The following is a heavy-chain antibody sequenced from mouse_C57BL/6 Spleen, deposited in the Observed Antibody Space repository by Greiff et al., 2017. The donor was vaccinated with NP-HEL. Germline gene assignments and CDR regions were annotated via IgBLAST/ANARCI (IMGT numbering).Heavy chain of an antibody. CDR2: IDPETGGT. CDR1: GYTFTDYE. CDR3: TGRGAIDY. Sequence: VKLMESGAELVRPGASVTLSCKASGYTFTDYEMHWVKQTPVHGLEWIGAIDPETGGTASIQKFKAKAILTADNSSSTAYMELRSLTSEDSAVYYCTGRGAIDYWGQGTTLTVSS. J-gene: IGHJ2*01. V-gene: IGHV1-15*01.